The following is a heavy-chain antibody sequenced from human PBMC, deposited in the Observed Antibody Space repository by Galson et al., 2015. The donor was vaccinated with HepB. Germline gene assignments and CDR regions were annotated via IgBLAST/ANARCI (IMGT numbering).Heavy chain of an antibody. CDR1: GYTFTSNG. D-gene: IGHD2-15*01. V-gene: IGHV1-18*01. CDR2: ISANTGNT. Sequence: SVKVSCKASGYTFTSNGISWARQAPGHGLEWMGWISANTGNTNYAQKFQGRVTLTRDTSTSSVHMELRSLRIDDTAVYYCARDRLHSLDYWGPGSLVTVSS. J-gene: IGHJ4*02. CDR3: ARDRLHSLDY.